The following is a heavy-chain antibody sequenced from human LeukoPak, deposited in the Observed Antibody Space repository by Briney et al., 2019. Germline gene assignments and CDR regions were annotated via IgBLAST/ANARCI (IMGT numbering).Heavy chain of an antibody. CDR2: ISSSSSTI. D-gene: IGHD1-26*01. V-gene: IGHV3-48*01. CDR1: GFTFSTYS. Sequence: WGSLRLSCAASGFTFSTYSMTWVRQAPGKGLEWVSYISSSSSTIYYADSVKGRFTISRDNAKNSLYLQMNSLRAEDTAVYYCARGIVGATGYFDYWGQGTLVTVSS. CDR3: ARGIVGATGYFDY. J-gene: IGHJ4*02.